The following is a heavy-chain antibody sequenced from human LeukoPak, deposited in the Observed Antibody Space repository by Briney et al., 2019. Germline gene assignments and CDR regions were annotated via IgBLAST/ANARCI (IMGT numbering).Heavy chain of an antibody. CDR1: GDSIISSSYY. D-gene: IGHD6-13*01. CDR2: IYYSGRT. J-gene: IGHJ4*02. Sequence: PSETLSLTCTVSGDSIISSSYYWGWIRQPPGKGLECIGSIYYSGRTYYNPSLKSRVTISVDTSKNQFSLKLSSVTAADTAVYYCARPSRSGYRSSPISIWGQGTLVTVSS. V-gene: IGHV4-39*01. CDR3: ARPSRSGYRSSPISI.